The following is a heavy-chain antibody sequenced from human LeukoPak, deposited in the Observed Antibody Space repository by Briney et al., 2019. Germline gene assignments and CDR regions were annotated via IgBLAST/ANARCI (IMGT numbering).Heavy chain of an antibody. CDR1: GHTFTSYD. D-gene: IGHD6-19*01. CDR3: ARTGEQWLKYYYYGMDV. CDR2: MNPNSGNT. V-gene: IGHV1-8*01. J-gene: IGHJ6*02. Sequence: ASVKVSCKASGHTFTSYDINWVRQATGQGLEWMGWMNPNSGNTGYAQKFQGRVTMTRNTSISTAYMELSSLRSEDTAVYYCARTGEQWLKYYYYGMDVWGQGTTVTVSS.